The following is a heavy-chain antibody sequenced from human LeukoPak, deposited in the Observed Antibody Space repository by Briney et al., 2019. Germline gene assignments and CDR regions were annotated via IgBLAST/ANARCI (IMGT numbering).Heavy chain of an antibody. CDR3: ARLKYYYDSSGSRAEYFQH. CDR1: GASVSGSAYY. Sequence: PSETLSLTCTVSGASVSGSAYYWSWIRQPPGKGLEWIGYIYYSGSTNYNPSLKSRVTISVDTSKNQFSLKLSSVTAADTAVYYCARLKYYYDSSGSRAEYFQHWGQGTLVTASS. D-gene: IGHD3-22*01. CDR2: IYYSGST. J-gene: IGHJ1*01. V-gene: IGHV4-61*08.